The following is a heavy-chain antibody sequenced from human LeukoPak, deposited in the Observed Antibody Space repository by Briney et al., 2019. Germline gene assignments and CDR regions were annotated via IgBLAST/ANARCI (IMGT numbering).Heavy chain of an antibody. CDR2: IRHSDSNT. Sequence: GGSLRLSCAASGFTFSSPDMSWVRQAPGSGLEWVSSIRHSDSNTYYADSVMSRFTISRDNSKNTLYLQMNSLSAEDTAVYYCAKRGNPTVGHHYLDVWGKGTTVSVSS. D-gene: IGHD1-1*01. V-gene: IGHV3-23*05. J-gene: IGHJ6*03. CDR1: GFTFSSPD. CDR3: AKRGNPTVGHHYLDV.